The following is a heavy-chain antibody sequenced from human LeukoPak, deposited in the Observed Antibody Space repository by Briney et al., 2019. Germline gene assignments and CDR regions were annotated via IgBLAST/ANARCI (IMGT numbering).Heavy chain of an antibody. Sequence: SVKVSCKASGGIFSSYAISWVRQAPGQGLERMGRIIPILGIANYAQKFQGRVTITADKSTSTAYMELSSLRSEDTAVYYCARRSLQVASSQHWFDPWGQGTLVTVSS. CDR3: ARRSLQVASSQHWFDP. D-gene: IGHD5-12*01. CDR2: IIPILGIA. V-gene: IGHV1-69*04. CDR1: GGIFSSYA. J-gene: IGHJ5*02.